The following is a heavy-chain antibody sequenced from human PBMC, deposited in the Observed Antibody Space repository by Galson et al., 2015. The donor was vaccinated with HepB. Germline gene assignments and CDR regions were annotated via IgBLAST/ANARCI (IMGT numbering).Heavy chain of an antibody. D-gene: IGHD2/OR15-2a*01. CDR2: SSHDGNNE. CDR3: ASGYQVLLIDH. J-gene: IGHJ4*02. CDR1: GFTFSTYS. Sequence: SLRLSCAASGFTFSTYSMHWVRQAPGKGLEWVAFSSHDGNNENYADSLKGRFTISRDNSKNTLYLQMNSLRAEDTAVYYCASGYQVLLIDHWGQGTLVTVSS. V-gene: IGHV3-30*04.